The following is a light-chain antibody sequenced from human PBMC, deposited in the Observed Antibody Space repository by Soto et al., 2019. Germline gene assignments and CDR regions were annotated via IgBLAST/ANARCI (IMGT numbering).Light chain of an antibody. Sequence: DIQMTQSPSTLSASVGDRITITCRASQSISSWLAWYQQKPGKAPNLLIYKASRSESGVPSRFSGSGSGTEFPLTISSLQPDDSATYYCQQYESGWTFGQGTKVEIK. V-gene: IGKV1-5*03. CDR2: KAS. J-gene: IGKJ1*01. CDR3: QQYESGWT. CDR1: QSISSW.